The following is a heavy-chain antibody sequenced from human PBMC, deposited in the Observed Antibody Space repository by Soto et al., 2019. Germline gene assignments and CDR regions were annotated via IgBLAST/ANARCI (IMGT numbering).Heavy chain of an antibody. Sequence: SETLSLTFTVSGASISSGGYYWSWIRQHPEKGLEWIGYSYYSGSTYYNPSLKSRVSISVDTSKNQFSLKLSSVTAAETSVYYCARGARYWYDPWGQGTLVTVTS. CDR2: SYYSGST. V-gene: IGHV4-31*03. CDR3: ARGARYWYDP. J-gene: IGHJ5*02. CDR1: GASISSGGYY.